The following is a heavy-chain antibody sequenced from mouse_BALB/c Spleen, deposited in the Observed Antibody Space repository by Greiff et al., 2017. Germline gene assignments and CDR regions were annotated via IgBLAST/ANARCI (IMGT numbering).Heavy chain of an antibody. J-gene: IGHJ4*01. CDR3: ARNGYHYAMDY. D-gene: IGHD2-2*01. Sequence: VQLQQSGAELARPGASVKLSCKASGYTFTSYWMQWVKQRPGQGLEWNGAIYPGDGDTRYTQKFKGKATLTADKSSSTAYMQLSSLASEDSAVYYCARNGYHYAMDYWGQGTSVTVSS. CDR1: GYTFTSYW. V-gene: IGHV1-87*01. CDR2: IYPGDGDT.